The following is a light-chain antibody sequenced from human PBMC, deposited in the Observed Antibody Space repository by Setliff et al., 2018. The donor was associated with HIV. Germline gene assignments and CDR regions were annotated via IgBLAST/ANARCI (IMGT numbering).Light chain of an antibody. Sequence: QSVLTQPHSVSGAPGQRVTISCTGSSSNIGAGYYVHWYQQLPGTAPKLVIYGNSNRPSGVSNRFSGSKSGNTASLTISGLQAEDEADYFCCSYSGSRGVFGTGTKVTVL. V-gene: IGLV1-40*01. J-gene: IGLJ1*01. CDR3: CSYSGSRGV. CDR1: SSNIGAGYY. CDR2: GNS.